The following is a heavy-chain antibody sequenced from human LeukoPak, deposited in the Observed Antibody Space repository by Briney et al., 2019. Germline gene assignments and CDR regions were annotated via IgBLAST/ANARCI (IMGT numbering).Heavy chain of an antibody. CDR3: AKWGRGYSYGYSYGMDV. D-gene: IGHD5-18*01. CDR1: GFTFSSYA. CDR2: ISGSGGST. V-gene: IGHV3-23*01. J-gene: IGHJ6*02. Sequence: HTGGSLRLSCAASGFTFSSYAMSWVRQAPGKGLEWVSAISGSGGSTYYADSVKGRFTISRDNSKNTLYLQMNSLRAEDTAVYYCAKWGRGYSYGYSYGMDVWGQGTTVTVSS.